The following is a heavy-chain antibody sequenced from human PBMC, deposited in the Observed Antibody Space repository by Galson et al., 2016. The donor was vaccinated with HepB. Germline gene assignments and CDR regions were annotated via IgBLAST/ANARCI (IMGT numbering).Heavy chain of an antibody. V-gene: IGHV3-33*01. Sequence: SLRLSCAVSGFTFSNYGMHWVRQAPGKGLEWVAVIWYDGRNKFYANSVKGRFTISRDNSKNTLYLQMNSLRAEDTAVYYCARDLHYYDFWSASDYWGPGILVTVSS. D-gene: IGHD3-3*01. J-gene: IGHJ4*02. CDR2: IWYDGRNK. CDR3: ARDLHYYDFWSASDY. CDR1: GFTFSNYG.